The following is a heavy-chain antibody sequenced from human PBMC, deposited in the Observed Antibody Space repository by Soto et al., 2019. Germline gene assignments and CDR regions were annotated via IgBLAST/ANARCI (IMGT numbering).Heavy chain of an antibody. CDR1: GGSISNYY. V-gene: IGHV4-59*01. CDR2: IYYTGTT. J-gene: IGHJ4*02. CDR3: ARDSVAGNFDY. D-gene: IGHD6-19*01. Sequence: SETLSLTCTVSGGSISNYYWSWIRQPPGKGLEWIGYIYYTGTTNYNPSLKSRVTISVDTSKNQFSLKLSSVTAADTAVYYCARDSVAGNFDYWGQGTMVPVYS.